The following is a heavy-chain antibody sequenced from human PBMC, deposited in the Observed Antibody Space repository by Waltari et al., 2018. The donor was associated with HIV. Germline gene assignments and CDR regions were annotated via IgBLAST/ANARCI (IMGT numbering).Heavy chain of an antibody. Sequence: QLQLQESGPGLVKPSETLSLTCTVSGDSISSSSYYWGWIRQPPGKGLDWIGSLYYSGSTYYNPSLKSRVTISVDTSKNQFSLKLSSVTAADTAVYYCAREEYYYDSSGYPLAFDIWGQGTMVTVSS. CDR3: AREEYYYDSSGYPLAFDI. J-gene: IGHJ3*02. V-gene: IGHV4-39*07. CDR1: GDSISSSSYY. CDR2: LYYSGST. D-gene: IGHD3-22*01.